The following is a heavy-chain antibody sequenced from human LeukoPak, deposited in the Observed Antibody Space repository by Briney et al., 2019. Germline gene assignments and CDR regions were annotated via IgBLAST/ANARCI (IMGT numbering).Heavy chain of an antibody. CDR2: IIPIFGTA. D-gene: IGHD2-2*01. Sequence: GASVKVSCKASGGTFSSYAISWVRQAPGQGLEWMGGIIPIFGTANYAQKFQGRVTITADESTSTAYMELSSLRSEDTAVYYCAFVVVPAAADLPYYYYYYMDVWGKGTTATVSS. V-gene: IGHV1-69*13. CDR1: GGTFSSYA. J-gene: IGHJ6*03. CDR3: AFVVVPAAADLPYYYYYYMDV.